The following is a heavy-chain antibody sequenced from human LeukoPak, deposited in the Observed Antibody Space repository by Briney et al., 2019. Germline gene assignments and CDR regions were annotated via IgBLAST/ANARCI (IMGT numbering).Heavy chain of an antibody. D-gene: IGHD3-10*01. CDR2: IFRRGST. J-gene: IGHJ4*02. V-gene: IGHV4-59*08. Sequence: SETLSLTCTVSGASINDYYWTWIRQPPGKGLEWIGNIFRRGSTNYNPSLKSRVTISVEPSKNQFSLRLSSVTAADTAIYYCAGSISDYYNSGTYYKLHYWGRGALVTVSS. CDR1: GASINDYY. CDR3: AGSISDYYNSGTYYKLHY.